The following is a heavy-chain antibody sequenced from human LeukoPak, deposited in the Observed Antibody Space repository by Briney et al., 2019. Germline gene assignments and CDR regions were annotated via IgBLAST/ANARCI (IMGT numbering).Heavy chain of an antibody. V-gene: IGHV7-4-1*02. CDR2: INTNTGNP. CDR3: ASPPVPGYSYGQDAFDI. J-gene: IGHJ3*02. D-gene: IGHD5-18*01. CDR1: GYTFTSYA. Sequence: ASVKVSCKASGYTFTSYAMNWVRQAPGQGLEWMGWINTNTGNPTYAQGFTGRFVFSLDTSVSTAYLQISSQKAEDTAVYYCASPPVPGYSYGQDAFDIWGQGTMVTVSS.